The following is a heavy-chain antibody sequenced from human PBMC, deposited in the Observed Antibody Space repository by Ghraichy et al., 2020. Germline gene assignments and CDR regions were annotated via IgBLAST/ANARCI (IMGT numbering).Heavy chain of an antibody. D-gene: IGHD6-19*01. Sequence: SETLSLTCTVSGGSVSSGTYYWTWIRQPPGKGLEWIGYIYSSGSTEYNPSLKSRITMSLDTSKNQFSLRLTSVTAADTAVYYCARGSLQWLIRKGDSWGQGTLVTVDS. V-gene: IGHV4-61*01. CDR2: IYSSGST. CDR3: ARGSLQWLIRKGDS. J-gene: IGHJ4*02. CDR1: GGSVSSGTYY.